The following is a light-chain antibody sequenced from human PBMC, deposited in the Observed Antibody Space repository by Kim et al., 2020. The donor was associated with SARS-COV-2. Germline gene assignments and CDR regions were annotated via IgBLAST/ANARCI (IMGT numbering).Light chain of an antibody. CDR1: SNDVGGYNY. CDR2: EVS. V-gene: IGLV2-8*01. J-gene: IGLJ1*01. Sequence: QSALTQPPSASGSPGQSVTISCTGTSNDVGGYNYVSWYQQHPGKAPKLMIYEVSKRPSGVPDRFSGSKSGNTASLTVSGLQAEDEADYYCSSYAGSKNYVFGTGTKVTVL. CDR3: SSYAGSKNYV.